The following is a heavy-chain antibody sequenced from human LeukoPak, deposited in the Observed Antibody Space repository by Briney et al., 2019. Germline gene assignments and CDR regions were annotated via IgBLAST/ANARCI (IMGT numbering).Heavy chain of an antibody. CDR2: IYYSGST. D-gene: IGHD6-13*01. CDR3: ARTGGDIAAAGSDY. J-gene: IGHJ4*02. CDR1: GGSISSSSYY. V-gene: IGHV4-39*01. Sequence: SETLSLTCTVSGGSISSSSYYWGWIRQPPGKGLEWIGSIYYSGSTYYNPSLKSRVTISVDTSKNQFSLKLSSVTAADTAVYYCARTGGDIAAAGSDYWGQGTLVTVSS.